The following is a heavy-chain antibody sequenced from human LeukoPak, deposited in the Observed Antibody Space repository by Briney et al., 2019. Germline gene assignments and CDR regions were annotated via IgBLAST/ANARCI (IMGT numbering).Heavy chain of an antibody. V-gene: IGHV1-3*01. CDR2: INAGNGNT. D-gene: IGHD3-10*01. J-gene: IGHJ4*02. Sequence: ASVKVSCKASGCTFTSYAMHWVRQAPGQRLEWMGWINAGNGNTKYSQKFQGRVTITRDTSASTAYMELSSLRSEDTAVYYCARGVLLWFGEFHNHFDYWGQGTLVTVSS. CDR1: GCTFTSYA. CDR3: ARGVLLWFGEFHNHFDY.